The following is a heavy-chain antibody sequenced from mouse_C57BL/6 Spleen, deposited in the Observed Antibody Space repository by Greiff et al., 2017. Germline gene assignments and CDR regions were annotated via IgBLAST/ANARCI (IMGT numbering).Heavy chain of an antibody. CDR3: TKLGREGYYVDY. CDR1: GYTFTDYE. J-gene: IGHJ2*01. D-gene: IGHD4-1*01. Sequence: QVQLQQSGAELVRPGASVTLSCKASGYTFTDYEMHWVKQTPVHGLEWIGAIDPETGGTAYNQKFKGKAILTADKSSSTAYMELRSLTSEDSAVYYCTKLGREGYYVDYWGQGTTLTVSS. CDR2: IDPETGGT. V-gene: IGHV1-15*01.